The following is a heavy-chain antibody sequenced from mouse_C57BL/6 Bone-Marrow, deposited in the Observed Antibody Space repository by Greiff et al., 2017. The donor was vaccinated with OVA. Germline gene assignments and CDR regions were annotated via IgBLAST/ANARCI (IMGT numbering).Heavy chain of an antibody. D-gene: IGHD3-2*02. CDR3: AKELRLRWFFAY. J-gene: IGHJ3*01. V-gene: IGHV1-74*01. Sequence: VQLQQPGAELVKPGASVKVSCKASGYTFTSYWMHWVKRRPGQGLEWIGRIHPSDSDTNYNQKFKGKATLTVDKSSSTAYMQLSSLTSEDSAVYYCAKELRLRWFFAYWGQGTLVTVSA. CDR2: IHPSDSDT. CDR1: GYTFTSYW.